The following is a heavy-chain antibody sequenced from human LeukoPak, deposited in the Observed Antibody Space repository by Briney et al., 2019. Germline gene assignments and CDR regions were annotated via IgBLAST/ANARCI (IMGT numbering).Heavy chain of an antibody. Sequence: PGGSLRLACAASGFTFSDYAMHWVRQAPGKGLEWVAVISYDGSNKYYADSVKGRFTISRDNAKNSLYLQMNSLRAEDTALYYCARDGGDYDYVWGSYRPLNFDYWGQGTLLTVSS. D-gene: IGHD3-16*02. J-gene: IGHJ4*02. V-gene: IGHV3-30*04. CDR2: ISYDGSNK. CDR1: GFTFSDYA. CDR3: ARDGGDYDYVWGSYRPLNFDY.